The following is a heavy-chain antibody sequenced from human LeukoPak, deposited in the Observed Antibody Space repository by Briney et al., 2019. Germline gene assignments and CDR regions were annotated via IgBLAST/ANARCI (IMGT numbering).Heavy chain of an antibody. D-gene: IGHD3-3*02. CDR1: GYTFTSYA. J-gene: IGHJ6*02. CDR3: ARAISLYYYYYGMDV. CDR2: INAGNGNT. V-gene: IGHV1-3*01. Sequence: ASVKVSCKASGYTFTSYAMHWVRQAPGQRLEWMGWINAGNGNTKYSQKFQGRVTITRDTSAGTAYMELSSLRSEDTAVYYCARAISLYYYYYGMDVWGQGTTVTVSS.